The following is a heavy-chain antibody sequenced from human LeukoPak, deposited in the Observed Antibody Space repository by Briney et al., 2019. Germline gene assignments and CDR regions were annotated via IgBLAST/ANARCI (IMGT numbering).Heavy chain of an antibody. Sequence: GGSLRLSCAASGFTFSSYEMNWVRQAPGKGLEWVSYISSSGSTIYYADSVKGRFTISRDNAKNSLYLQMNSLRAEDTALYHCAREVDDPGWFDPWGQGTLVTVSS. CDR1: GFTFSSYE. D-gene: IGHD1-1*01. V-gene: IGHV3-48*03. CDR2: ISSSGSTI. CDR3: AREVDDPGWFDP. J-gene: IGHJ5*02.